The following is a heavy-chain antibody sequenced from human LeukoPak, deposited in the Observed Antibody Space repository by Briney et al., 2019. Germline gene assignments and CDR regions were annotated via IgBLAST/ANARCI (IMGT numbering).Heavy chain of an antibody. D-gene: IGHD3-10*01. CDR1: GFTFTSSA. V-gene: IGHV1-58*01. Sequence: TSVTVSCKASGFTFTSSAVQWVRQARGQRLEWIGWIVVGSGNTNYAQKFQERVTITRDMSTSTAYMELSSLRSEDTAVYYCAYNDESGSGSYYNRDYWGQGTLVTVSS. J-gene: IGHJ4*02. CDR3: AYNDESGSGSYYNRDY. CDR2: IVVGSGNT.